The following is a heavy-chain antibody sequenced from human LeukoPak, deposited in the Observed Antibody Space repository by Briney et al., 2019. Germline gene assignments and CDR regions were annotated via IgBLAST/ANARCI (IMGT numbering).Heavy chain of an antibody. J-gene: IGHJ5*02. CDR1: GFTFSSYS. V-gene: IGHV3-21*01. Sequence: PGGSLRLSCAASGFTFSSYSMNWVRQAPGKGLEWVSSISSSSSYIYYADSVKGRFTISRDNAKNSLYLQMNSLRAEDTAVYYCARGLTLTLPRGYSYGWSPRYNWFDPWGQGTLVTVSS. CDR2: ISSSSSYI. CDR3: ARGLTLTLPRGYSYGWSPRYNWFDP. D-gene: IGHD5-18*01.